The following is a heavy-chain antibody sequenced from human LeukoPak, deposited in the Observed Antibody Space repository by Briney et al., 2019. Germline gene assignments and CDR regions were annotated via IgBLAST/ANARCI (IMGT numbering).Heavy chain of an antibody. D-gene: IGHD6-13*01. V-gene: IGHV3-48*04. J-gene: IGHJ4*02. Sequence: GGSLRLSCAASGFSFNSYNMNWIRQAPGKGLEWVSYISHSSTAIYYADSVKGRFTVSRDNAKNSLYLQMNSLRAEDTAVYYCARDKAHLAAAGFIDYWGQGTLVTVSS. CDR2: ISHSSTAI. CDR1: GFSFNSYN. CDR3: ARDKAHLAAAGFIDY.